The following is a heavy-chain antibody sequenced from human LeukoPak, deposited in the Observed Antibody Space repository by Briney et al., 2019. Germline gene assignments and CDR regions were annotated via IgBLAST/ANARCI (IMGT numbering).Heavy chain of an antibody. CDR2: INHSGST. V-gene: IGHV4-34*01. Sequence: SETLSLTCAVYGGSFSGYYWSCIRQPPGKGLEWIGEINHSGSTNYNPSLKSRVTISVDTSKNQFSLKLSSVTAADTAVYYCARGLGYWGQGTLVTVSS. CDR3: ARGLGY. J-gene: IGHJ4*02. CDR1: GGSFSGYY.